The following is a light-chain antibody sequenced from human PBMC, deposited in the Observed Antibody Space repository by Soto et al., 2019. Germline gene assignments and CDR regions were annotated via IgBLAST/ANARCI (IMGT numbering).Light chain of an antibody. CDR2: EVS. CDR3: CSYAGNNNVV. Sequence: QSALTQPPSASGSLGQSVTISCTGTSSDVGGYRFVSWYQQHPGKAPKVMIYEVSKRPSGVPDRFSASKSGSTASLTVSGLQAEDEADYYCCSYAGNNNVVFGGGTKVTFL. J-gene: IGLJ3*02. V-gene: IGLV2-8*01. CDR1: SSDVGGYRF.